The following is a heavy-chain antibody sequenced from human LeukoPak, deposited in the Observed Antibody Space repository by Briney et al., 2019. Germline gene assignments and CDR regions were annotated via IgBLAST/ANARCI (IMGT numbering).Heavy chain of an antibody. Sequence: PGGPLRLSCAASGFTFSDYYMSWIRQAPGKGLEWVSYISSSGSTIYYADSVKGRFTISRDNDKNSLYLQMNSLRGEDTAVYYCARLMGSAGSPYFQHWGQGTLVTVSS. V-gene: IGHV3-11*01. CDR1: GFTFSDYY. J-gene: IGHJ1*01. D-gene: IGHD3-16*01. CDR2: ISSSGSTI. CDR3: ARLMGSAGSPYFQH.